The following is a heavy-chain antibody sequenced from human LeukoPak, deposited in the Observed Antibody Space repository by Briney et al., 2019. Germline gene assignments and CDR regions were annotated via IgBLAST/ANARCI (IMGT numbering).Heavy chain of an antibody. V-gene: IGHV3-30*04. CDR2: ISYDGSNK. D-gene: IGHD6-19*01. CDR1: GFTFSSYA. CDR3: ARVAVAGTNLYFDY. Sequence: GGSLRLSCAASGFTFSSYAMHWVRQAPGKGLEWVAVISYDGSNKYYADSVKGRFTIFRDNSKNTLYLQMNSLRAEDTAVYYCARVAVAGTNLYFDYWGQGTLVTVSS. J-gene: IGHJ4*02.